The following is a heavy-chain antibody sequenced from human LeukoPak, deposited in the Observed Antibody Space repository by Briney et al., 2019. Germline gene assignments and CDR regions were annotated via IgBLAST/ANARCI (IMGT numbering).Heavy chain of an antibody. Sequence: SETLSLTCSVSGVSISSYHWGWLRQPPGKGLEWIGSIHYAGKPYYKPSLKSRVNIYRDTAKSQFFLNLRSVTAADTAVYYGAGEYSSSAGFWGQGTLVTVSS. CDR3: AGEYSSSAGF. CDR1: GVSISSYH. D-gene: IGHD6-6*01. V-gene: IGHV4-39*07. J-gene: IGHJ4*02. CDR2: IHYAGKP.